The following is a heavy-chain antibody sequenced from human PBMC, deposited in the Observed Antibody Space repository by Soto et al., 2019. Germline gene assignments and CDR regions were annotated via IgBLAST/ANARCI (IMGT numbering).Heavy chain of an antibody. CDR2: IYYSGST. CDR3: ESSVVVITPYYFDY. V-gene: IGHV4-59*01. Sequence: SETLSLTCTGSGGSISSYYWSWIRQPPGKGLEWIGYIYYSGSTNYNPSLKSRVTISVDTSKNQFSLKLSSVTAADTAVYYWESSVVVITPYYFDYWGQGTLVTVSS. D-gene: IGHD3-22*01. J-gene: IGHJ4*02. CDR1: GGSISSYY.